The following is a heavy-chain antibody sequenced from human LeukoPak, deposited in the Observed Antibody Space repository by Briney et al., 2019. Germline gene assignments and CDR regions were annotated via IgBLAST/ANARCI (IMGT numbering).Heavy chain of an antibody. D-gene: IGHD3-10*01. CDR2: IYYSGST. V-gene: IGHV4-34*01. J-gene: IGHJ5*02. CDR3: ASLYYYGSGSYKAGWFDP. Sequence: PSETLSLTCAVYGGSFSGYYWSWIRQPPGKGLEWIGSIYYSGSTYYNPSLKSRVTISVDTSKNQLSLKLSSVTAADTAVYYCASLYYYGSGSYKAGWFDPWGQGTLVTVSS. CDR1: GGSFSGYY.